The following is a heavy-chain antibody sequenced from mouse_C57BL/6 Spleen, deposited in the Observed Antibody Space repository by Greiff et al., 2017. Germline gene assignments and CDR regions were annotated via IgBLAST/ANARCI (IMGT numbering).Heavy chain of an antibody. Sequence: DVQLQESGEGLVKPGGSLKLSCAASGFTFSSYAMSWVRQTPEKRLEWVAYISSGGDYIYYADTVKGRFTISRDNARNTLYLQMSSLKSEDTAMCYCTRGGPLRYFGYWGQGTTLTGSS. J-gene: IGHJ2*01. CDR1: GFTFSSYA. CDR3: TRGGPLRYFGY. CDR2: ISSGGDYI. V-gene: IGHV5-9-1*02. D-gene: IGHD1-1*01.